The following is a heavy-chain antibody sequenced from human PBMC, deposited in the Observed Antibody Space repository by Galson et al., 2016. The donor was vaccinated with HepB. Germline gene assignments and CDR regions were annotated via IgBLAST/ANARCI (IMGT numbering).Heavy chain of an antibody. J-gene: IGHJ4*02. V-gene: IGHV1-3*01. Sequence: SVKVSCKASGYTFTSYAIHWVRQAPGQRLEWMGWINASNGKPQYSQKFQDRVTITRDTSANTAYMDLSSLRSEDTAVYYCARVGYCSGGRCYPFDNWGQGTLVTVSS. CDR3: ARVGYCSGGRCYPFDN. D-gene: IGHD2-15*01. CDR2: INASNGKP. CDR1: GYTFTSYA.